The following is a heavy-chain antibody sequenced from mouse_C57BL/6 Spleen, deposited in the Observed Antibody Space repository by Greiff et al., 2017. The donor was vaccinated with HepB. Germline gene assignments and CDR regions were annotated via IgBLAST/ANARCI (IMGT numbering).Heavy chain of an antibody. CDR2: INYDGSST. Sequence: EVQVVESEGGLVQPGSSMKLSCTASGFTFSDYYMAWVRQVPEKGLEWVANINYDGSSTYYLDSLKSRFIMSRDNAKNILYLQMSSLKSEDTATYYCARGGLYFPFAWWGQGTLVTVSA. V-gene: IGHV5-16*01. J-gene: IGHJ3*01. CDR3: ARGGLYFPFAW. CDR1: GFTFSDYY. D-gene: IGHD2-1*01.